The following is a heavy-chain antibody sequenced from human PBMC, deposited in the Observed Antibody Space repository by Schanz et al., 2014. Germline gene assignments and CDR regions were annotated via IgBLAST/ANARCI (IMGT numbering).Heavy chain of an antibody. CDR2: ISHDGHRD. D-gene: IGHD3-22*01. J-gene: IGHJ6*03. V-gene: IGHV3-30-3*01. CDR3: ARENSSGYYPAVTYYIDV. Sequence: VHLEESGGGVVQPGRSLRLSCAASGFTFHTYDMHWVRQAPGKGLEWVAQISHDGHRDFYADSVKGRFTVSRDNNGKTLSLQMKSLRSDDTAIYHYARENSSGYYPAVTYYIDVWGKGTTVTVSS. CDR1: GFTFHTYD.